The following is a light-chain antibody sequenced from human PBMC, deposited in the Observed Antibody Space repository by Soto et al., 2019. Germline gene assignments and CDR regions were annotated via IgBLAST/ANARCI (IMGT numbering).Light chain of an antibody. V-gene: IGLV1-44*01. Sequence: QSVLTQPPSASGTPGQRVTISCSGGSSNIGVNTVTWYQQLPRAAPKLIIYGVTDRISGVPYRFSGSKSGNTASLTVSGLQAEDEADYYCASYGGRDDMIFGGGTKVTVL. CDR1: SSNIGVNT. J-gene: IGLJ2*01. CDR2: GVT. CDR3: ASYGGRDDMI.